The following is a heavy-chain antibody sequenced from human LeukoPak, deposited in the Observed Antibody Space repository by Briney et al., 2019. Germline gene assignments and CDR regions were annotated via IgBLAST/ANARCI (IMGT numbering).Heavy chain of an antibody. CDR1: GFTFSSYA. V-gene: IGHV3-11*01. CDR2: INIGGTNT. Sequence: PGGSLRLSCAASGFTFSSYAMSWIRQAPGKGLEWLSYINIGGTNTHYADSVKGRFTISRDNAKKSLYLEMNNLRAEDTAVYSCATDGAGFDTWGQGVLVTVSS. CDR3: ATDGAGFDT. J-gene: IGHJ5*02.